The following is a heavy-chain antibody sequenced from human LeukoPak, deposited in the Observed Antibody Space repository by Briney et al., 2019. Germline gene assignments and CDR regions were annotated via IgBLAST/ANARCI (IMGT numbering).Heavy chain of an antibody. V-gene: IGHV1-69*04. Sequence: ASVKVSCTASGGTFSSYAISWVRQDPGQGLEWMGRIIPILGIANYAQKFQGRVTITADKSTSTAYMELSSLRPEDTAVYYCARDCRGRCGSYQRPFDYWGQGTLVTVSS. D-gene: IGHD1-26*01. CDR3: ARDCRGRCGSYQRPFDY. J-gene: IGHJ4*02. CDR2: IIPILGIA. CDR1: GGTFSSYA.